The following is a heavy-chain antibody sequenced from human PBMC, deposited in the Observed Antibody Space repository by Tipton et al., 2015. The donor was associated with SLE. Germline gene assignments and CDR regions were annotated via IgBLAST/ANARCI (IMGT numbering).Heavy chain of an antibody. CDR2: IYTSGST. J-gene: IGHJ3*02. CDR3: PRAPLYSSSWYIPGGDAFDI. Sequence: TLSLTCTVSGGSISSGSYYWSWIRQPAGKGLEWIGRIYTSGSTNYNPSLKSRVTISVDTSKNQFSLKLSSVTAADTAVYYCPRAPLYSSSWYIPGGDAFDIWGQGTMVTVSS. V-gene: IGHV4-61*02. D-gene: IGHD6-13*01. CDR1: GGSISSGSYY.